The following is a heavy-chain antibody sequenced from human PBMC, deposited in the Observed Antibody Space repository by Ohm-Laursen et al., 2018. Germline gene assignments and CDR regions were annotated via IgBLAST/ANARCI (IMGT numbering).Heavy chain of an antibody. V-gene: IGHV4-31*03. CDR2: IYYSGST. D-gene: IGHD1-26*01. CDR1: GCSISSGGYY. Sequence: SETLSLTCTVSGCSISSGGYYWSWIRQHPGKGLAWIGYIYYSGSTYYNPSLKSRVTISVDTSKNQFSLKLSSVTAADTAVYYCARDLVRGSYAHDAFDIWGQGTMVTVSS. J-gene: IGHJ3*02. CDR3: ARDLVRGSYAHDAFDI.